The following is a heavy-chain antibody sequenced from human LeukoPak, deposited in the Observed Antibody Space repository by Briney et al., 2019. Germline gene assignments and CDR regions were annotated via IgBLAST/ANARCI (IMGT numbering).Heavy chain of an antibody. D-gene: IGHD3-3*01. CDR1: GYTFTSYG. Sequence: ASVTVSCKASGYTFTSYGISWVRQAPGQGLEWMGWISAYNGNTNYAQKLQGRVTMTTDTSTSTAYMELRSLRSDDTAVYYCARSGYDFWSGYYYFDYWGQGTLVTVSS. CDR2: ISAYNGNT. J-gene: IGHJ4*02. CDR3: ARSGYDFWSGYYYFDY. V-gene: IGHV1-18*01.